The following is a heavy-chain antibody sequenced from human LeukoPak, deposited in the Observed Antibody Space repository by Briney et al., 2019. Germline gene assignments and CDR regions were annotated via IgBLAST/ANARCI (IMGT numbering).Heavy chain of an antibody. D-gene: IGHD2-2*02. CDR3: AAQCNDDFCYKRDYMDV. CDR2: INPNSGGT. CDR1: KNMFTGYF. J-gene: IGHJ6*03. Sequence: ASVKVSCKTSKNMFTGYFMHWVRQAPGQGLEWMGWINPNSGGTLFARRFQGRVTMTRDTSIGATYMELSRLTSDDTALYYCAAQCNDDFCYKRDYMDVWGKGTMVIVSS. V-gene: IGHV1-2*02.